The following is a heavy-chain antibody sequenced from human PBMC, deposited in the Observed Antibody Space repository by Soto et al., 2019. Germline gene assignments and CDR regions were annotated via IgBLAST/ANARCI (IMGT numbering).Heavy chain of an antibody. CDR1: GGSISSYY. CDR2: IYYSGST. Sequence: PSETLSLTCTVSGGSISSYYWSWIRQPPGKGLEWIGYIYYSGSTNYNPSLKSRVTISVDTSKNQFSLKLSSVTAADTAVYYCARDRGTYGSGSYYNPVYFDYWGQGTLVTVSS. V-gene: IGHV4-59*01. CDR3: ARDRGTYGSGSYYNPVYFDY. J-gene: IGHJ4*02. D-gene: IGHD3-10*01.